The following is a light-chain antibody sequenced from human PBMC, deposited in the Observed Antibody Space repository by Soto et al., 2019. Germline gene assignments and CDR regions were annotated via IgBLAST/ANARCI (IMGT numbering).Light chain of an antibody. J-gene: IGLJ1*01. CDR3: RSFPGSNNFTHV. Sequence: QSVLTQPPSASGSPGQSVTISCTGTSSDVGAYDYVSWYQQHPGKAPKLMIYEINKRPSGVPDRFSGSKSGNTASLTVSAIQAEDEADYHCRSFPGSNNFTHVFGNGNKVIVL. CDR1: SSDVGAYDY. V-gene: IGLV2-8*01. CDR2: EIN.